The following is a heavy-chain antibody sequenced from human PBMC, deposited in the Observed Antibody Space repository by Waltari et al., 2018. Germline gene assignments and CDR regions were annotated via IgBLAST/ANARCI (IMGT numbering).Heavy chain of an antibody. Sequence: EVQLVESGGGLVQPGGTLRLHRAVSGFTTSSYWMSCGRQAPGKGLEGVANIKQDGSEKYYVDSVKGRFTISRDNAKNSLYLQMNSLRAEDTAVYYCAREQQLGAFDYWGQGTLVTVSS. CDR2: IKQDGSEK. V-gene: IGHV3-7*01. CDR1: GFTTSSYW. J-gene: IGHJ4*02. D-gene: IGHD6-13*01. CDR3: AREQQLGAFDY.